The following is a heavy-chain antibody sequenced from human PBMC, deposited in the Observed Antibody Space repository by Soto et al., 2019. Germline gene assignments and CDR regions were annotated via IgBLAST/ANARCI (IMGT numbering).Heavy chain of an antibody. CDR3: VRVGEDCSGGSCYYFDY. J-gene: IGHJ4*02. V-gene: IGHV3-33*01. CDR2: IWYDGSNK. Sequence: QVQLVESGGGVVQPGRSLRLSCAASGFTFSSYGMHWVRQAPGKGLEWVAVIWYDGSNKYYADSVKGRFTISRDNSKNTLYLQMNSLRAEDTAVYYCVRVGEDCSGGSCYYFDYWGQGTLVTVSS. CDR1: GFTFSSYG. D-gene: IGHD2-15*01.